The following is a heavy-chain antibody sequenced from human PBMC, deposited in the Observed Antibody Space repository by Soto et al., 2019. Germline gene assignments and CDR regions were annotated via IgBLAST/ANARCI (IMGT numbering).Heavy chain of an antibody. V-gene: IGHV1-46*03. CDR3: ARARDYDFWSGPPGSI. Sequence: ASVKVSCKASGYTFTNYYMQWVRQAPGQGLEWMGIINPRGGDTSYAQKFQGRVTMTRDTSTSTVCMELSSLRSEDTAVYYCARARDYDFWSGPPGSIWGQGTMVTVSS. CDR2: INPRGGDT. CDR1: GYTFTNYY. D-gene: IGHD3-3*01. J-gene: IGHJ3*02.